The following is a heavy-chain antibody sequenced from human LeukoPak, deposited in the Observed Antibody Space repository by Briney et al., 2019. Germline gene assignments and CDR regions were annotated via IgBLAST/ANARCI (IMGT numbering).Heavy chain of an antibody. V-gene: IGHV4-39*01. CDR2: INYSGRI. CDR3: ARRGSGKDWFDP. J-gene: IGHJ5*02. CDR1: GGSISSSEYY. D-gene: IGHD3-16*01. Sequence: SETLSLTCIVSGGSISSSEYYWGWIRQPPGKGLEWIASINYSGRIYYNVSLKSRVTISVDTSKNQFSLQLSSVTAADTAVFYCARRGSGKDWFDPWGQGTLVTVSS.